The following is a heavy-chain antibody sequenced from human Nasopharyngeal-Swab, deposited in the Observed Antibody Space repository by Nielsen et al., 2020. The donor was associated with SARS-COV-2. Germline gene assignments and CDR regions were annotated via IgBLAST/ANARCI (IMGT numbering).Heavy chain of an antibody. CDR1: GGSFSGYY. J-gene: IGHJ4*02. D-gene: IGHD3-22*01. CDR3: ARAVKYDRLYSSGYYYFDY. Sequence: SETLSLTCAVYGGSFSGYYWSWIRQPPGPPPPRIGEINHSGSTNYNPSLKSRVTISVDTSKNQFSLKLSSVTAADTAVYYCARAVKYDRLYSSGYYYFDYWGQGTLVTVSS. V-gene: IGHV4-34*01. CDR2: INHSGST.